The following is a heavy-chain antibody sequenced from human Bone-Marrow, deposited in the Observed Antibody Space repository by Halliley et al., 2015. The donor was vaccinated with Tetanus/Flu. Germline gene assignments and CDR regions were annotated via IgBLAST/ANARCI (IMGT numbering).Heavy chain of an antibody. CDR2: IYPGDSDT. J-gene: IGHJ4*02. D-gene: IGHD2-2*01. V-gene: IGHV5-51*01. CDR3: AALIPASHFTDY. Sequence: QLVQSGAEVKKPGESLKISCKGSGYSFTTYWIGWVRQVPGKGLELRGIIYPGDSDTRYSPSFQGQDIISADKSVSTAYLQWSTRKASDPAVYYGAALIPASHFTDYWGQGTLVTVSS. CDR1: GYSFTTYW.